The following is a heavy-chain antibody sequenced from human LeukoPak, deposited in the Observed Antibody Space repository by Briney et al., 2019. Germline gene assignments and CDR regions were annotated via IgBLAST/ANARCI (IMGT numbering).Heavy chain of an antibody. V-gene: IGHV1-3*03. D-gene: IGHD6-6*01. Sequence: AASVKVSCKASGYTFTSYAMHWVRQAPGQRLEWMGWINAGNGNTKYSQEFQGRVTITRDTSASTAYMELSSLRSEDMAVYYCARGAWSSSSFYYYYYMDVWGKGTTVTVSS. CDR3: ARGAWSSSSFYYYYYMDV. CDR2: INAGNGNT. CDR1: GYTFTSYA. J-gene: IGHJ6*03.